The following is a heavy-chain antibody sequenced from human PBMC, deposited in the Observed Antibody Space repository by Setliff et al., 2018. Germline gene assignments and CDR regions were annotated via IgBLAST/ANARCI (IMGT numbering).Heavy chain of an antibody. CDR3: ASRRADYYGSGSYYMEY. Sequence: ASVKVSCKASGYTFTSYDINWVRQATGQGLEWMGWMNPNSGNTGYAQKFQGRVTMTRNTSISTAYMELSSLRSDDTAVYYCASRRADYYGSGSYYMEYWGQGTLVTVSS. D-gene: IGHD3-10*01. V-gene: IGHV1-8*02. CDR2: MNPNSGNT. J-gene: IGHJ4*02. CDR1: GYTFTSYD.